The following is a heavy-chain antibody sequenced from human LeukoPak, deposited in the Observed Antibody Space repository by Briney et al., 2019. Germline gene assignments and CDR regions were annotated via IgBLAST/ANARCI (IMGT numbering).Heavy chain of an antibody. CDR2: IWYDGSNT. V-gene: IGHV3-33*01. J-gene: IGHJ4*02. CDR3: ARDVFADSSGGSFDY. CDR1: GFTFDTHG. D-gene: IGHD3-16*01. Sequence: GGSLRLSCAASGFTFDTHGMHWVRQAPGMGLEWVAVIWYDGSNTYYADSVKGRFTISRDNSRNTLFLQMNSLRAEDTALYYCARDVFADSSGGSFDYWGQGTPVTVSS.